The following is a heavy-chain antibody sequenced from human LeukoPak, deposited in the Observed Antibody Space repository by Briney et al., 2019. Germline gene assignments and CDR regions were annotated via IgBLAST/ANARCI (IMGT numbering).Heavy chain of an antibody. CDR3: ARVAGGYCSSTSCYNYFDY. J-gene: IGHJ4*02. V-gene: IGHV4-34*09. CDR1: GGSFSGYY. CDR2: IYYSGST. Sequence: SETLSLTCAVYGGSFSGYYWSWIRQPPGKGLEWIGYIYYSGSTYYNPSLKSRVTISVDTSKNQFSLKLSSVTAADTAVYYCARVAGGYCSSTSCYNYFDYWGQGTLVTVSS. D-gene: IGHD2-2*02.